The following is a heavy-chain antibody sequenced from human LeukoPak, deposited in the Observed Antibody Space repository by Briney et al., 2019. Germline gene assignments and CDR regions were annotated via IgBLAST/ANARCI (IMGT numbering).Heavy chain of an antibody. Sequence: GGSLRLSCAASGFTFSSYGMHWVRQAPGKGLEWVTFIWSDGSSEYYADSVKGRFTVSRDNSKNTLYLQINSLRAEDTAVYYCARDRGNDYFDSWGQGTLVTVSS. CDR1: GFTFSSYG. CDR2: IWSDGSSE. J-gene: IGHJ4*02. CDR3: ARDRGNDYFDS. V-gene: IGHV3-33*08.